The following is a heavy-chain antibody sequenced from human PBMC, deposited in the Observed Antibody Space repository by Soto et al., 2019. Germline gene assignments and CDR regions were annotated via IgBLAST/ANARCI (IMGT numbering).Heavy chain of an antibody. Sequence: QVQLVQSGAEVRKPGSSVTVSCKAFGGTFISYAFSWVRQAPGQGLEWMGGTIPIFSTTHYAQNFQGRVTITADGSTSTAYMELSSLRSEYTAVYYCAAAVWRGYSEYYYGMDVWGLGTTVTVSS. CDR1: GGTFISYA. V-gene: IGHV1-69*01. CDR2: TIPIFSTT. CDR3: AAAVWRGYSEYYYGMDV. J-gene: IGHJ6*02. D-gene: IGHD3-3*01.